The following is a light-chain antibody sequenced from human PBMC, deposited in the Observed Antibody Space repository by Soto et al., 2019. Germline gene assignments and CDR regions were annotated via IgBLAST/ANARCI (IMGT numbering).Light chain of an antibody. J-gene: IGLJ3*02. CDR3: SSYTSSSPLL. V-gene: IGLV2-14*01. CDR2: DVS. Sequence: QSALTQPASVSGSPGQSITISCTGTSSDVGGYNYVSWYQQHPGKAPKLMIYDVSNRPAGVSNRFSGSKSGNTASLTISGLQAEDAADYYCSSYTSSSPLLFGGGTKLPVL. CDR1: SSDVGGYNY.